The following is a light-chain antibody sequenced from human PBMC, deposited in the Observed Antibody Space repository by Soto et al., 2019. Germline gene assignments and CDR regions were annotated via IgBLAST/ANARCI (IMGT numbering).Light chain of an antibody. CDR2: ATS. CDR1: QGFNIH. CDR3: HQLNDYPLT. J-gene: IGKJ4*01. Sequence: IRLTQSPSSLSASVGDRVTITCRASQGFNIHLAWYQQKPGRAPKLLIFATSPLQTGVPSRFSGSGSGTNFRLTISSLQPEDVATYHCHQLNDYPLTFGGGTKVEIK. V-gene: IGKV1-9*01.